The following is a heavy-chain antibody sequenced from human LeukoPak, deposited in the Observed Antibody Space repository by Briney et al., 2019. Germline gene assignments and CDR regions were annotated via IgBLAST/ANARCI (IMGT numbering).Heavy chain of an antibody. Sequence: ETLSLTCTVSGDSISSYSWSWIRQPPGKGLEWIGHIYYSGSTTNNPSPKSRVTISVDTSTNQFSLKLSSVTAADTAVYYCASLGNTYYYGSGSYPSFDYWGQGTLVTVSS. J-gene: IGHJ4*02. CDR3: ASLGNTYYYGSGSYPSFDY. V-gene: IGHV4-59*01. CDR2: IYYSGST. D-gene: IGHD3-10*01. CDR1: GDSISSYS.